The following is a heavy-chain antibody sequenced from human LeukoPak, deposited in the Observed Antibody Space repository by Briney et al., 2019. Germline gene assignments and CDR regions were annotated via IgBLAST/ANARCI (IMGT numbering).Heavy chain of an antibody. CDR2: ISSNGGST. CDR3: ARTRGYSGYDYVGYFDY. Sequence: GGSLRLSCAASGFTFSSYAMRWVRQAPGKGLEYVSAISSNGGSTYYANSVKGRFTISRDNSKNTLYLQMGSLRAEDMAVYYCARTRGYSGYDYVGYFDYWGQGTLVTVSS. J-gene: IGHJ4*02. D-gene: IGHD5-12*01. V-gene: IGHV3-64*01. CDR1: GFTFSSYA.